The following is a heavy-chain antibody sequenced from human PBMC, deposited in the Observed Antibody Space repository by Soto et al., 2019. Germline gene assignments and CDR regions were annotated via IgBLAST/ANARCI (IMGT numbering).Heavy chain of an antibody. V-gene: IGHV3-7*01. CDR3: ASSYNQRYYYYYYMDV. D-gene: IGHD1-1*01. Sequence: LSLTCAASGFTFSSYWMSWVRQAPGKGLEWVANIKQDGSEKYYVDSVKGRFTISRDNAKNSLYLQMNSLRAEDTAVYYCASSYNQRYYYYYYMDVWGKGTTVTVSS. CDR2: IKQDGSEK. CDR1: GFTFSSYW. J-gene: IGHJ6*03.